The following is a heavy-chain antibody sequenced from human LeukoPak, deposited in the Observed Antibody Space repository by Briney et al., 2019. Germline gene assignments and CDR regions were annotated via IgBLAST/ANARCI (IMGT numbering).Heavy chain of an antibody. CDR1: GFTFSIYS. J-gene: IGHJ4*02. Sequence: RTGVSLRLSCAASGFTFSIYSMNWVRQSPGKGLEWVSSITSNSSYSYYADSVKGRFTISRDNAKNSLYLQMNSLRAEDKAVYYCARGPSGYHHTGGQGTLVTVYS. V-gene: IGHV3-21*01. CDR2: ITSNSSYS. D-gene: IGHD5-12*01. CDR3: ARGPSGYHHT.